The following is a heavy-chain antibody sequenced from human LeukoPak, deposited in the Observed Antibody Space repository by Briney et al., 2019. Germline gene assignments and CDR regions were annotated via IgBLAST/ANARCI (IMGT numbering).Heavy chain of an antibody. Sequence: GGSLRLSCAASGFAFSSYWMHWVRQAPGKGLVWVSRINSDGSSTSYADSVKGRFTISRDNAKNTLCLQMNSLRAEDTAVYYCAREVAGIAYYYYGMDVWGQGTTVTVSS. CDR1: GFAFSSYW. J-gene: IGHJ6*02. V-gene: IGHV3-74*01. D-gene: IGHD6-19*01. CDR3: AREVAGIAYYYYGMDV. CDR2: INSDGSST.